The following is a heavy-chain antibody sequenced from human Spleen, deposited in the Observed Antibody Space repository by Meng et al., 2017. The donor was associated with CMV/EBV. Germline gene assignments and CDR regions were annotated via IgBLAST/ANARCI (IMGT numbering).Heavy chain of an antibody. J-gene: IGHJ4*02. Sequence: GFTFSADSMNWVRQAPGKGLEWVSSISNSHVYTFYADSVKGRFTISRDNAKNSLYLQMNSLRAGDTAVYYCARAFPRSSAFGVVFDYWGQGTLVTVSS. CDR3: ARAFPRSSAFGVVFDY. CDR1: GFTFSADS. D-gene: IGHD3-3*01. CDR2: ISNSHVYT. V-gene: IGHV3-21*01.